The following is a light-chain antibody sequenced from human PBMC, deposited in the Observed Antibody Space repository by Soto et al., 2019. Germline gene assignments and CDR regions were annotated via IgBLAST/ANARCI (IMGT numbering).Light chain of an antibody. Sequence: DIQMTQSPSTLSASVGDRVTITCRASETISNWLAWYQQKPGKAPKILIYDATSLESGVPSRFSGSRSGTDFTLTISSLQPDDFATYYYQQYNSYSTFGQGTNVEVK. CDR1: ETISNW. CDR3: QQYNSYST. V-gene: IGKV1-5*01. J-gene: IGKJ1*01. CDR2: DAT.